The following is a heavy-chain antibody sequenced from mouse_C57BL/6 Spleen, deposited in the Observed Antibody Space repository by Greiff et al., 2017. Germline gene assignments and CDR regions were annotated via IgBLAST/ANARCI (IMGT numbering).Heavy chain of an antibody. D-gene: IGHD2-5*01. V-gene: IGHV1-69*01. CDR3: ARRRAYYSNDYFDY. CDR2: IDPSDSYT. CDR1: GYTFTSYW. J-gene: IGHJ2*01. Sequence: QVQLQQPGAELVMPGASVKLSCKASGYTFTSYWMHWVKQRPGQGLEWIGEIDPSDSYTNYNQKFKGKSTLTVDKSSSTAYMQLSSLTSEDSAVYYCARRRAYYSNDYFDYWGQGTTLTVSS.